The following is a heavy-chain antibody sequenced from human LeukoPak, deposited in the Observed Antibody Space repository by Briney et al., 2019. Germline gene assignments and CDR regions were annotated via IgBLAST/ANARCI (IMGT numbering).Heavy chain of an antibody. V-gene: IGHV3-30*04. CDR3: ACLDSSSWYFWFDP. D-gene: IGHD6-13*01. Sequence: GRSLRLSCAASGFTFSSYAMHWVRQAPGKGLEWVAVISYDGSNKYYADSVKGRFTISRDNSKNTLYLQMNSLRAEDTAVYYCACLDSSSWYFWFDPWGQGTLVTVSS. CDR2: ISYDGSNK. CDR1: GFTFSSYA. J-gene: IGHJ5*02.